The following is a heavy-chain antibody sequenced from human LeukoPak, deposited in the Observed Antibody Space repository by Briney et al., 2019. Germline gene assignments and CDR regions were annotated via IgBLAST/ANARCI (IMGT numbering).Heavy chain of an antibody. V-gene: IGHV4-34*01. CDR1: GGSFSGYN. Sequence: SETLSLTCAVYGGSFSGYNWSWIRQPPGKGLEWIGEINHSGSTNYNPSLKSRVTISVDTSKNQFSLKLSSVTAADTAVYYCARDSAQYYYDSSGSYYFDYWGQGTLVTVSS. D-gene: IGHD3-22*01. CDR2: INHSGST. CDR3: ARDSAQYYYDSSGSYYFDY. J-gene: IGHJ4*02.